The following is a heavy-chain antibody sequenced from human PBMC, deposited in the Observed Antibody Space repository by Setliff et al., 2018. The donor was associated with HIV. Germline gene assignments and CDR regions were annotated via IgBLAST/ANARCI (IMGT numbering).Heavy chain of an antibody. V-gene: IGHV4-61*09. CDR2: VHSTLST. J-gene: IGHJ3*02. CDR3: ARHSITLVVGVPERDDAFDI. Sequence: SETLSLTCTVSGDSMTSGSFYWSWVRQPAGKGLEWIGQVHSTLSTNYNPSLKSRLSISADTSKNQFSLKLSSVTAADTAVYYCARHSITLVVGVPERDDAFDIWGQGTMVTVSS. CDR1: GDSMTSGSFY. D-gene: IGHD3-22*01.